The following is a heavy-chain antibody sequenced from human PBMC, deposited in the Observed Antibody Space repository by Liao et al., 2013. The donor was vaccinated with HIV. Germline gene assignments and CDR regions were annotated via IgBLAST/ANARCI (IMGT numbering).Heavy chain of an antibody. V-gene: IGHV4-30-4*08. CDR2: IYYTGST. CDR3: ARGDNGFWSGSHYYFYYMDV. CDR1: GDSITDYS. D-gene: IGHD3-3*01. J-gene: IGHJ6*03. Sequence: QVQLQESGPGLVKPSETLSLTCTVSGDSITDYSWSWIRQPPGKGLEWIGYIYYTGSTYYDPSLKSRVTISVDTSKNQFSLKLSSVTAADTAVYYCARGDNGFWSGSHYYFYYMDVWGKGTTVTVSS.